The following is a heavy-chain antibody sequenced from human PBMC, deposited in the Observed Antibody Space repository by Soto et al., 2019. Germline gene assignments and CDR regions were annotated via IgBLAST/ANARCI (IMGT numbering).Heavy chain of an antibody. CDR3: ARVTMPTVTTGYYFDY. V-gene: IGHV3-21*01. J-gene: IGHJ4*02. D-gene: IGHD4-17*01. Sequence: ESGGGLVKPGGSLRLSCAASGFTFSSYSMNWVRQAPVKGLEWVSSISSSSSYIYYADSVKGRFTISRDNAKNSLYLQMNSLRAEDTAVYYCARVTMPTVTTGYYFDYWGQGTLVTVSS. CDR1: GFTFSSYS. CDR2: ISSSSSYI.